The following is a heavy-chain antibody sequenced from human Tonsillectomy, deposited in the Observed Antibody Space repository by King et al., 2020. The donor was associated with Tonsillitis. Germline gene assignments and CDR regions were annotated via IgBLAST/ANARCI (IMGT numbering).Heavy chain of an antibody. CDR2: IYYSGST. D-gene: IGHD2-2*01. Sequence: QLQESGPGLVKPSETLSLTCTVSGGSMTNHYWSWIRQPPGKGLEWIGYIYYSGSTKYNPSLKSRVTISMDTSKNQFSLRLSSVTAADSAMYYCAREYCNNTSCYFFDYWGQGTLVTVSS. CDR3: AREYCNNTSCYFFDY. J-gene: IGHJ4*02. CDR1: GGSMTNHY. V-gene: IGHV4-59*11.